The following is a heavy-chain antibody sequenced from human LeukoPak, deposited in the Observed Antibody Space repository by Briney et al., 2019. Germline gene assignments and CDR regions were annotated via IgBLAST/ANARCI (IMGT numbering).Heavy chain of an antibody. Sequence: PSETLSLTCAVSGDSISRAGPYWSWIRQPAGKGLEWIGEINHSGSTNYNPSLKSRVTISVDTSKNQFSLKLSSVTAADTAVYYCASVRKGYCSSTSCYAKGYYYYYMDVWGKGTTVTISS. CDR1: GDSISRAGPY. CDR3: ASVRKGYCSSTSCYAKGYYYYYMDV. CDR2: INHSGST. D-gene: IGHD2-2*01. J-gene: IGHJ6*03. V-gene: IGHV4-34*01.